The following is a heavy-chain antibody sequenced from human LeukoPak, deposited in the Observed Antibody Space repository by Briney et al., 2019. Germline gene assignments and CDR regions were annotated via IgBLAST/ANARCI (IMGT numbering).Heavy chain of an antibody. J-gene: IGHJ6*02. D-gene: IGHD6-19*01. CDR1: GGSISSYY. Sequence: SETLSLTCTVSGGSISSYYWSWIRQPPGKGLEWIGEINHSGSTNYNPSLKSRVTISVDTSKNQFSLKLSSVTAADTAVYYCANIAVAAHYYYYGMDVWGQGTTVTVSS. V-gene: IGHV4-34*01. CDR2: INHSGST. CDR3: ANIAVAAHYYYYGMDV.